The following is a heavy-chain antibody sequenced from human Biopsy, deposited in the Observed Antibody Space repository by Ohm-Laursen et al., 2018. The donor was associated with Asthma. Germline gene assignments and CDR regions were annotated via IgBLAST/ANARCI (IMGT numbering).Heavy chain of an antibody. V-gene: IGHV3-30-3*01. CDR2: ISYDGSSI. Sequence: SLTLSCTAPRLTSPIHLVRTAAAKGPERVAVISYDGSSIYYADSVKGRFTISRDNSKNTLSLQMNSLTAEDTAVYYCAREGVAGTHIEDWGQGTLVTVSS. J-gene: IGHJ4*02. CDR1: RLTSP. D-gene: IGHD6-19*01. CDR3: AREGVAGTHIED.